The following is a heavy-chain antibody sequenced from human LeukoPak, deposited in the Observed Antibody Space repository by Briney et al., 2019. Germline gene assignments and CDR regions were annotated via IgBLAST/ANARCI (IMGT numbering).Heavy chain of an antibody. CDR2: IYPGDSDT. V-gene: IGHV5-51*01. D-gene: IGHD1-26*01. CDR3: ARRVDSYWFFDY. Sequence: WGSLKISCKGSGYSFTNYWIGWVRQVPGEGVEWMGIIYPGDSDTRYIPSFQGQVTISADKSINTAYLQWSSLKASDTAMYYCARRVDSYWFFDYWGQGTLVTVSS. CDR1: GYSFTNYW. J-gene: IGHJ4*02.